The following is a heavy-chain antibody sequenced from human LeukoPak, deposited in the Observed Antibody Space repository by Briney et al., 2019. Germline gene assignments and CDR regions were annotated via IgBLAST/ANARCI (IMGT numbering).Heavy chain of an antibody. V-gene: IGHV3-49*04. D-gene: IGHD6-13*01. J-gene: IGHJ4*02. CDR1: GFTFGDYA. CDR2: IRSEAYGGTT. Sequence: PGRSLRLSCTASGFTFGDYAMTWVRQAPGKGLEWVGFIRSEAYGGTTEYTASVEGRFTISRDDSKSIVYLQMNSPKTEDTAVYYCSRDSSWSFDYWGQGTLVTVSS. CDR3: SRDSSWSFDY.